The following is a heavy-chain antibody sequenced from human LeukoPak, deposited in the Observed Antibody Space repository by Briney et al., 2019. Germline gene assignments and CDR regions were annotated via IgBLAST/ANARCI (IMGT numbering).Heavy chain of an antibody. J-gene: IGHJ6*03. CDR1: GYTFTDYY. Sequence: ASVKVSCKTSGYTFTDYYIHWVRQAPGQGLEWMGWTNPDSGYTNYAQKFQGRVTMTRDTSINTAYMELSRLTSDDTAVYYCATDPRTTVFGTFRYYYMDVWGEGTTVAVSS. CDR3: ATDPRTTVFGTFRYYYMDV. D-gene: IGHD3-3*01. CDR2: TNPDSGYT. V-gene: IGHV1-2*02.